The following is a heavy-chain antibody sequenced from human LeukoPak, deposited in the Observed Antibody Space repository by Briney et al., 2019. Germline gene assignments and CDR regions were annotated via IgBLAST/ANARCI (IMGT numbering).Heavy chain of an antibody. D-gene: IGHD6-6*01. CDR2: IIPIFGTA. CDR1: GGTFSSYT. CDR3: ARERYSSSPFDY. J-gene: IGHJ4*02. V-gene: IGHV1-69*05. Sequence: SVKVSCKASGGTFSSYTISWVRQAPGQGLEWMGGIIPIFGTANYAQKFQGRVMITTDESTSTAYMELSSLRSEDTAVYYCARERYSSSPFDYWGQGTLVTVSS.